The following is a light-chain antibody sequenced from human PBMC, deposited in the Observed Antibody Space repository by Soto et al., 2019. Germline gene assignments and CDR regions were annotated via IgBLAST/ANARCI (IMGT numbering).Light chain of an antibody. CDR1: QSISSW. CDR2: KAS. V-gene: IGKV1-5*03. CDR3: QQYNSYSQT. Sequence: IQMTSSPSILSKSVGDRVTITCRASQSISSWLAWYQQKPGKAPKLLIYKASSLEGGVPSRFSGSGSGTEFTLTISSLQHDDFATYYCQQYNSYSQTFGQGTKLDIK. J-gene: IGKJ1*01.